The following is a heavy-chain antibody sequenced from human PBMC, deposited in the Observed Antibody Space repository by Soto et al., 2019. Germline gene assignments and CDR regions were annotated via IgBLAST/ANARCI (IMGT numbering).Heavy chain of an antibody. CDR3: AREMEGIVSESYYYYYMDV. CDR1: GFTFSSYA. J-gene: IGHJ6*03. V-gene: IGHV3-30-3*01. CDR2: ISYDGSNK. Sequence: GGSLRLSCAASGFTFSSYAMHWVRQAPGKGLEWVAVISYDGSNKYYADPVKGRFTISRDNSKNTLYLQMNSLRAEDTAVYYCAREMEGIVSESYYYYYMDVWGKGTTVTVSS. D-gene: IGHD3-16*02.